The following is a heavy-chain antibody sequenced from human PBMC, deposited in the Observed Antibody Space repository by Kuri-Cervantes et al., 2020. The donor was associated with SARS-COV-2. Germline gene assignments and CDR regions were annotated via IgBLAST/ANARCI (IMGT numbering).Heavy chain of an antibody. V-gene: IGHV3-33*01. CDR3: ARGAANYYYTDV. J-gene: IGHJ6*03. D-gene: IGHD3-16*01. CDR1: GYTFSNYV. CDR2: IWYDGENE. Sequence: SCKASGYTFSNYVIHWVRQAPGKGLEWVAVIWYDGENEYYAGSVKGRFTISRDNSKNTVSLHMNSLRAEDTAMYYCARGAANYYYTDVWGKGTTVTVSS.